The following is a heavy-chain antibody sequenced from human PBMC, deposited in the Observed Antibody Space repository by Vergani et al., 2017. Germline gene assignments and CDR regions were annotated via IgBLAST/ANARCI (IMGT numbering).Heavy chain of an antibody. Sequence: EVQLVQSGAEVKKPGESLKISCEGSGYSFTSYWIGWVRQMPGKGLEWMGIIYPGDSDTRYSPSFQGQVTISADKSISTAYLQWSSLKASDTAMYYCARQKGVAVAGTGWFDPWGQGTLVTVSS. CDR3: ARQKGVAVAGTGWFDP. CDR2: IYPGDSDT. CDR1: GYSFTSYW. D-gene: IGHD6-19*01. V-gene: IGHV5-51*01. J-gene: IGHJ5*02.